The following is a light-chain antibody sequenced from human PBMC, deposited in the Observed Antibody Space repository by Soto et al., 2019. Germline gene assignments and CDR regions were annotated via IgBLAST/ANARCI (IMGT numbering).Light chain of an antibody. Sequence: SYELTQPPSVSVAPGKTARITCGGNNIGSKSVHWYQQKPGQAPVLVIYYDSDRPSGIPERFSGSNSGNTATLTLRRVEAGDEADYYCQVWDSSSDPLYVFGTGTKLTVL. CDR1: NIGSKS. J-gene: IGLJ1*01. CDR3: QVWDSSSDPLYV. V-gene: IGLV3-21*04. CDR2: YDS.